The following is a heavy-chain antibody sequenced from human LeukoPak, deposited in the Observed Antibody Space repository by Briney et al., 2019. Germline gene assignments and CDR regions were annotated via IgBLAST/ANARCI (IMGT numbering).Heavy chain of an antibody. CDR3: ARDPYYYDSSGYPFFDY. D-gene: IGHD3-22*01. Sequence: GGSLRLSCAASGFTFSSYAMHWVRQAPGKGLEWVAVISYDGSNKYYADSVKGRFTISRDNSKNTLYLQMNRLRAEDTAAYYCARDPYYYDSSGYPFFDYWGQGTLVTVSS. V-gene: IGHV3-30*01. J-gene: IGHJ4*02. CDR1: GFTFSSYA. CDR2: ISYDGSNK.